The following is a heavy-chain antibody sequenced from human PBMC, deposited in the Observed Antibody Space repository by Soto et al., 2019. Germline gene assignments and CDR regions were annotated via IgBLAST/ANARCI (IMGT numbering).Heavy chain of an antibody. D-gene: IGHD3-22*01. V-gene: IGHV3-23*01. CDR1: GFTFNNYA. CDR2: ITSSGAA. J-gene: IGHJ5*02. Sequence: WGSLRLSCEASGFTFNNYAIAWVRQAPGKGLEWVSGITSSGAAYYADSVKGRFTISRDNSKNTLYLQMNSLGAEDTAVYYCAKGESSVSARDFDPWGQGTLVTVSS. CDR3: AKGESSVSARDFDP.